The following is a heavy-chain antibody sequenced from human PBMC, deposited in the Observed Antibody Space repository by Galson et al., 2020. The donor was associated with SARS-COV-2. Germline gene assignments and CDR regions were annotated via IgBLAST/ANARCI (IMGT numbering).Heavy chain of an antibody. CDR1: GDSINSGDFY. Sequence: SETLSLTCNVSGDSINSGDFYWGWLRQPPGKGLEWIAYIYSSGDSYYNPSLKSRLTISLDTSKNHFSLKLSSVTAADTAVYYCARSSGYGDPEDWGQGTLVSVSS. J-gene: IGHJ4*02. V-gene: IGHV4-30-4*01. D-gene: IGHD4-17*01. CDR3: ARSSGYGDPED. CDR2: IYSSGDS.